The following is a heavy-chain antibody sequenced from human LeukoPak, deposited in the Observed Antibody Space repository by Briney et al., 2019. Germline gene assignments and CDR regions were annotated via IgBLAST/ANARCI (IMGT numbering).Heavy chain of an antibody. CDR1: GYTFTSYY. J-gene: IGHJ4*02. CDR3: ARGSSGWYSVAY. V-gene: IGHV1-46*01. Sequence: ASVKVSCKASGYTFTSYYMHWVRQAPGQGLEGMGIINPSGGSTSYAQKFQGRVTMTRDTSTSTVYMELSSLRSEDTAVHYCARGSSGWYSVAYWGQGTLVTASS. CDR2: INPSGGST. D-gene: IGHD6-19*01.